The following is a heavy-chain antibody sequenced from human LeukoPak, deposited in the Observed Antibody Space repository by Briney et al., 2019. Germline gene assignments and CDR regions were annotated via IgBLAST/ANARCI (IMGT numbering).Heavy chain of an antibody. D-gene: IGHD5-18*01. J-gene: IGHJ1*01. CDR3: ARHGYRGYFQH. V-gene: IGHV4-39*07. CDR1: GGSISSGSYY. Sequence: SETLSLTCTVSGGSISSGSYYWGWIRQPPGKGLEWIGSFYYSGSTYYNPSLKSRVTISVDTSKNQFSLKLSSVTAADTAVYYCARHGYRGYFQHWGQGTLVTVSS. CDR2: FYYSGST.